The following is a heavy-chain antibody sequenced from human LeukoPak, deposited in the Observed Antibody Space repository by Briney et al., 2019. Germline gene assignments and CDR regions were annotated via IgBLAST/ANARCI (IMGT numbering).Heavy chain of an antibody. J-gene: IGHJ3*02. CDR1: GGSISSSSYY. V-gene: IGHV3-53*01. D-gene: IGHD2-21*01. CDR3: ARDSAIVAGGAFDI. CDR2: IYSGGST. Sequence: ETLSLTCTVSGGSISSSSYYWGWIRQPPGKGLEWVSVIYSGGSTYYADSVKGRFTISRDNSKNTLYLQMNSLRAEDTAVYYCARDSAIVAGGAFDIWGQGTMVTVSS.